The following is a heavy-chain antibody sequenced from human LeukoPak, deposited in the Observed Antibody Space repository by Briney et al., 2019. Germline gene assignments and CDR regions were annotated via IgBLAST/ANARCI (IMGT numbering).Heavy chain of an antibody. CDR3: ARGGPTPLAAAPSDY. D-gene: IGHD6-13*01. Sequence: GGSLRLSCAASGLTFSSYSMNWVRQAPGKGLEWVSSISSSSSYIYYADSVKGRFSISRDNAKNSLYPHMNSLRAEDTAVYYCARGGPTPLAAAPSDYWGQGTLVTVSS. V-gene: IGHV3-21*01. CDR2: ISSSSSYI. J-gene: IGHJ4*02. CDR1: GLTFSSYS.